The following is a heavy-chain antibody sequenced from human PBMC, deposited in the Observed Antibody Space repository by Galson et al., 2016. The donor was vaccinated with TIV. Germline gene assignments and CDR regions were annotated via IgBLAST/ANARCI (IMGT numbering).Heavy chain of an antibody. J-gene: IGHJ4*02. D-gene: IGHD3-16*01. CDR2: IYHTGNT. CDR1: GGSTSSYY. CDR3: AREGSADYDWGRAHFDY. Sequence: TLSLTCTVSGGSTSSYYWTWIRQPPGKGLEWIGYIYHTGNTIYNPSLKSRVAISLDTSKNQFSLKLSSVTAADTALYYCAREGSADYDWGRAHFDYWGQGALVTVSS. V-gene: IGHV4-59*12.